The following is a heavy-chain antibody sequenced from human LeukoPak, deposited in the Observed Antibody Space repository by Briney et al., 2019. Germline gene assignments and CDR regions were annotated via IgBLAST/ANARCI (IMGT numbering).Heavy chain of an antibody. CDR2: IKYSGRT. D-gene: IGHD5-18*01. J-gene: IGHJ4*02. Sequence: SETLSLTCTVSGGSISAGNYYWSWIRQHPGGGLEWIAYIKYSGRTYYSPSLKSRATISVDTSNNQFSLNLDFVTAADTAVYYCARTSKGGNSYGYVDYWGQGTLVAVSS. CDR3: ARTSKGGNSYGYVDY. CDR1: GGSISAGNYY. V-gene: IGHV4-31*03.